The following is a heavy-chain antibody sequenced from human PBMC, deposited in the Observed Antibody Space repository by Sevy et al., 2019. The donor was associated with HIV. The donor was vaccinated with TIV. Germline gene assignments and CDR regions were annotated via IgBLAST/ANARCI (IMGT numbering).Heavy chain of an antibody. D-gene: IGHD7-27*01. CDR1: GYTFTSYD. CDR2: MNPNSGNT. CDR3: ARGRLTGIGFDY. V-gene: IGHV1-8*01. J-gene: IGHJ4*02. Sequence: ASVKVSCKASGYTFTSYDINWVRQATGQGLEWMGWMNPNSGNTCYAQKFQGRVTMTRNTSISTAYMELSSLRSEDTAVYYCARGRLTGIGFDYWGQGTLVTVSS.